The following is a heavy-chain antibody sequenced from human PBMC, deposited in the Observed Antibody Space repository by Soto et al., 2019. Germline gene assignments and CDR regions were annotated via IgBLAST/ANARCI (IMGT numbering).Heavy chain of an antibody. J-gene: IGHJ5*02. Sequence: QSQTLSLTCAISGDSVSSNSAAWNWIRQSPSRGLEWLGRTYYRSKWYNDYAVSVKSRITINPDTSKNQFSLQLNSVTPEDTAVYYCARAPSTCSGGSCYLYNWFDPWGQGTLVTVSS. CDR3: ARAPSTCSGGSCYLYNWFDP. CDR1: GDSVSSNSAA. V-gene: IGHV6-1*01. CDR2: TYYRSKWYN. D-gene: IGHD2-15*01.